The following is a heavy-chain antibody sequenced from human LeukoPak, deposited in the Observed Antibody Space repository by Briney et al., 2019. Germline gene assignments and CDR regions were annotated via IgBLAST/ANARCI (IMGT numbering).Heavy chain of an antibody. J-gene: IGHJ4*02. CDR3: ARRAAASRCFDY. V-gene: IGHV3-48*04. D-gene: IGHD6-13*01. Sequence: GGSLRLSCAASGFTFSSYAMSWVRQAPGKGLEWVSYISSGGSTISHADSVKGRFTISRDNAENSLYLQMNSLRAEDTAVYYCARRAAASRCFDYWGQGTLVTVSS. CDR2: ISSGGSTI. CDR1: GFTFSSYA.